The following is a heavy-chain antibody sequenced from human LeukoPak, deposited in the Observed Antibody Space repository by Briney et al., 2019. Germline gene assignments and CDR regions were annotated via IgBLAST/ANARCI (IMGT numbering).Heavy chain of an antibody. CDR1: GGSISSSNW. D-gene: IGHD2-21*02. CDR2: INHSGST. CDR3: ARGPPYIVVVTGIGFFDS. Sequence: SGTLSLTCAVSGGSISSSNWWSWVRQPPGQGLEWIGEINHSGSTNYNPSLKSRVTISVDTSKNQFSLKLSFVTAADTAVYYCARGPPYIVVVTGIGFFDSWGQGTLVTVSS. V-gene: IGHV4-4*02. J-gene: IGHJ4*02.